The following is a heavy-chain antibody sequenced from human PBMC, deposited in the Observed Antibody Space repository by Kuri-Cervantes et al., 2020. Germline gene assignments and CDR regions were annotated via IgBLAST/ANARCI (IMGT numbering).Heavy chain of an antibody. CDR1: GGSISSYY. CDR2: IYYSGST. J-gene: IGHJ5*02. Sequence: SETLSLTCTVSGGSISSYYWSWIRQPPGKGLEWIGYIYYSGSTNYNPSLKSRVTISVDTSKNQFSVKLSSVTAADTAVYYCARKDPYLGDYVWGSYRTPSVGWFDPWGQGTLVTVSS. D-gene: IGHD3-16*02. CDR3: ARKDPYLGDYVWGSYRTPSVGWFDP. V-gene: IGHV4-59*13.